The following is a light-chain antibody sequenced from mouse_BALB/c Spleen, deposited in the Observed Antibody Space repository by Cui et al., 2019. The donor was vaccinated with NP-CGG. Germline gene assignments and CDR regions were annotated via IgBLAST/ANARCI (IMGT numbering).Light chain of an antibody. V-gene: IGLV1*01. Sequence: QSVATQESALTTSPGETVTLTCRSSTGAVTTSNYANWVQEKPDDLFTGLIGGTNNRAPGVPARFSGSLIGDKAALTITGAQTEDEAIYFCALWYSNHWVFGGGTKLTVL. J-gene: IGLJ1*01. CDR2: GTN. CDR1: TGAVTTSNY. CDR3: ALWYSNHWV.